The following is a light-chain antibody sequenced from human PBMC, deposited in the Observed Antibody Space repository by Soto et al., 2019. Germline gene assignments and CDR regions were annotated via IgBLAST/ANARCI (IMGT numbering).Light chain of an antibody. CDR3: SSYTGSGTVWV. CDR1: SSDVGAYNR. Sequence: QSALTQPASVSGSPGQSITISSTGTSSDVGAYNRVSWYQQHPGKAPKLMIYGVSDRPSGVSDRFSGSKSGNTASLTISGLQAEDEADYYCSSYTGSGTVWVFGGGTKLTVL. J-gene: IGLJ3*02. CDR2: GVS. V-gene: IGLV2-14*01.